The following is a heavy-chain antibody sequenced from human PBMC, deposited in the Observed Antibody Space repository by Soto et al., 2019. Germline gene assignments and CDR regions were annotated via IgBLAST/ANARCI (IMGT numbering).Heavy chain of an antibody. J-gene: IGHJ5*02. CDR2: IYWNDDK. Sequence: QITLKESGPTLVNPTQTLTLTCTFSGFSLSTSGVGVGWIRQPPGKALEWLALIYWNDDKRYSPSLKSRLTITKDTSKNQVVLTMTNMDPVDTATYYCAHTLVATIRKNWFDPWGQGTLVTVSS. V-gene: IGHV2-5*01. CDR3: AHTLVATIRKNWFDP. CDR1: GFSLSTSGVG. D-gene: IGHD5-12*01.